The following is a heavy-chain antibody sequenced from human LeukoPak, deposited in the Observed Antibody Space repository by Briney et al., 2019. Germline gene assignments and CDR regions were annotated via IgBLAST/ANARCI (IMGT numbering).Heavy chain of an antibody. CDR3: AKVPQGYCSGGSCYSGYFDY. J-gene: IGHJ4*02. D-gene: IGHD2-15*01. V-gene: IGHV3-23*01. Sequence: GGSLRLSCAASRFTFSNHAMTWVRQAPGKGLEWVSTISGSGGSTYYADPVKGRFTISRDNSKNTLNLQMNSLTAEDTAVYYCAKVPQGYCSGGSCYSGYFDYWGQGTLVTVSS. CDR1: RFTFSNHA. CDR2: ISGSGGST.